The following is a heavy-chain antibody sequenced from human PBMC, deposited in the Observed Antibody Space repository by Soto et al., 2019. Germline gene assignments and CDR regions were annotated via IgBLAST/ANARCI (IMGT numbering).Heavy chain of an antibody. CDR1: GYTFTSYA. CDR3: ARGYYDFWSGYSTSVYFDY. D-gene: IGHD3-3*01. V-gene: IGHV1-3*01. J-gene: IGHJ4*02. Sequence: ASVKVSCKASGYTFTSYAMHWVRQAPGQRLEWMGWINAGSGNTKYSQKFQGRVTITRDTSASTAYMELSSLRSEDTAVYYCARGYYDFWSGYSTSVYFDYWGQGTLVTVSS. CDR2: INAGSGNT.